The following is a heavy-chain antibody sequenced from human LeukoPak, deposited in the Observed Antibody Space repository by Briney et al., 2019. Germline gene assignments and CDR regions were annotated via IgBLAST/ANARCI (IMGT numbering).Heavy chain of an antibody. J-gene: IGHJ4*01. D-gene: IGHD6-19*01. CDR2: ITGPGEGT. Sequence: GPLRLSCEASGFSFSAYALSWVRQAPGKGLEWVSAITGPGEGTWHADSVKGRFTTSRDNSQRTLYLQMNSLRVEDTAVYYCAKRIVGWYQIDYWGHGTLVTVSS. V-gene: IGHV3-23*01. CDR1: GFSFSAYA. CDR3: AKRIVGWYQIDY.